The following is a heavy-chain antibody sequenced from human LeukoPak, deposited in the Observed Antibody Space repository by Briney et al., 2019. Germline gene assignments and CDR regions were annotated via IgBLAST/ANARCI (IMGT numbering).Heavy chain of an antibody. CDR3: ARDSSGYYYVLSPGWYFDL. CDR2: INAGNGNT. J-gene: IGHJ2*01. CDR1: GYTFTSYA. Sequence: ASVKVSCKASGYTFTSYAMHWVRQAPGQRLEWMGWINAGNGNTKYSQKFQGRVTITRDTSASTAYMELSSLRSEDTAVYYCARDSSGYYYVLSPGWYFDLWGRGTLVTVSS. D-gene: IGHD3-22*01. V-gene: IGHV1-3*01.